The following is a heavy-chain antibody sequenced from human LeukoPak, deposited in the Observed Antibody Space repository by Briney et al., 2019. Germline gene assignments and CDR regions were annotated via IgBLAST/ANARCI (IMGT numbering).Heavy chain of an antibody. CDR3: ARDRWDGYNLIGGYYYYYYGMDV. V-gene: IGHV1-18*01. CDR1: GYTFTSYG. Sequence: ASVKVSCKASGYTFTSYGISWVRQAPGQGLEWMGWISAYNGNTNYAQKLQGRVTMTTDTSTSTAYMELRSLRSDDTAVYYCARDRWDGYNLIGGYYYYYYGMDVWGQGTTVTVSS. D-gene: IGHD5-24*01. J-gene: IGHJ6*02. CDR2: ISAYNGNT.